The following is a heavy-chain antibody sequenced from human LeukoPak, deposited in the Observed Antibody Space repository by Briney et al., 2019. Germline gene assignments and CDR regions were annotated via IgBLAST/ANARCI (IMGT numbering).Heavy chain of an antibody. Sequence: ASVKLSCKASRYIFTNHAMQWVRQAPGQRLEWMGWINAGNGDTKYSQNFQGRFTITRDTSAGTVYMDLSSLRYEDTAVYYCARGFWNRGTWGPYYFDYWGQGTLVTVSS. CDR3: ARGFWNRGTWGPYYFDY. CDR2: INAGNGDT. J-gene: IGHJ4*02. V-gene: IGHV1-3*01. CDR1: RYIFTNHA. D-gene: IGHD3-3*01.